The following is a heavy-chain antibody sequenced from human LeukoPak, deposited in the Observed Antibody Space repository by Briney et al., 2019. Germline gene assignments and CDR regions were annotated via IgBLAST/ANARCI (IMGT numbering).Heavy chain of an antibody. CDR1: GFTFDDYA. Sequence: GGSLRLSCAASGFTFDDYAMHWVWQVPGKGLEWVSGISWNSGSIGYADSVKGRFTISRDNAKNSLYLQMNSLRAEDTALYYCAKAIQGRTWYYYYAMDVWGQGTTVTVSS. V-gene: IGHV3-9*01. J-gene: IGHJ6*02. CDR2: ISWNSGSI. CDR3: AKAIQGRTWYYYYAMDV. D-gene: IGHD3-10*01.